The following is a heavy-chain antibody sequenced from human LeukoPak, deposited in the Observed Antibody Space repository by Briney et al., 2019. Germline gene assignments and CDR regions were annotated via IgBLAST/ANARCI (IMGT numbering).Heavy chain of an antibody. CDR3: AREYSSGWYGEGNWFDP. J-gene: IGHJ5*02. CDR2: MNPNSGNT. D-gene: IGHD6-19*01. Sequence: ASVKVSCKASGYTFTSYDINWVRQATGQGLEWMGWMNPNSGNTGYAQKFQGRVTMTRNTSISTAYMERSSLRSEDTAVYYCAREYSSGWYGEGNWFDPWGQGTLVTVSS. CDR1: GYTFTSYD. V-gene: IGHV1-8*01.